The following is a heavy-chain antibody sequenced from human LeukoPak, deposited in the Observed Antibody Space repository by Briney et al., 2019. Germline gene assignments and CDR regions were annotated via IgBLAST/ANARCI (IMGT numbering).Heavy chain of an antibody. V-gene: IGHV4-34*01. CDR1: GGSFSGYY. CDR3: ARGRSSWYGPNFDY. J-gene: IGHJ4*02. D-gene: IGHD6-13*01. Sequence: SETLSLTCAVYGGSFSGYYWSWIRQPPAKGLEWIGEINHSGSTNYNPSLKSRVTISVDTSKNQFSLKLSSVTAADTAVYYCARGRSSWYGPNFDYWGQGTLVTVSS. CDR2: INHSGST.